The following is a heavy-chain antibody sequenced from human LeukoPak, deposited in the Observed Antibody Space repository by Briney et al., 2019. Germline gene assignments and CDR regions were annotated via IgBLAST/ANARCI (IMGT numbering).Heavy chain of an antibody. J-gene: IGHJ4*02. CDR2: ISGSGDST. Sequence: GGSLRLSCAASGFTFSSYAMSWVRQAPGKGLEWVSAISGSGDSTYYGDSVKGRFTISRDNSKNTLYLQVNSLRAEDTALYYCAKPIGVAAALYYFDYWGQGTLVTVSS. CDR3: AKPIGVAAALYYFDY. V-gene: IGHV3-23*01. CDR1: GFTFSSYA. D-gene: IGHD6-13*01.